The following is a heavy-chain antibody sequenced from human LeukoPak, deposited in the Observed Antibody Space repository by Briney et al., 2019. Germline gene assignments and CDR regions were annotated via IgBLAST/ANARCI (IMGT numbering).Heavy chain of an antibody. Sequence: PGGSLRLSCAASGFTFSTYGMSWVRQAPGKGLEWVSSISSSSSYIYYADSVKGRFTISRDNAKNSLYLQMNSLRAEDTAVYYCARDQGSSYYYDAFDIWGQGTMVTVSS. CDR3: ARDQGSSYYYDAFDI. J-gene: IGHJ3*02. V-gene: IGHV3-21*01. CDR2: ISSSSSYI. CDR1: GFTFSTYG. D-gene: IGHD3-10*01.